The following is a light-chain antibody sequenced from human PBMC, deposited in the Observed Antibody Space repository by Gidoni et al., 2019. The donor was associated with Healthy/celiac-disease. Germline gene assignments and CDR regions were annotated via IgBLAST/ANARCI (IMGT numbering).Light chain of an antibody. CDR3: QQSYSTPRT. J-gene: IGKJ4*01. CDR1: QSISSY. CDR2: AAS. Sequence: DIQMTQSPSSLSASVGDRVTITCRASQSISSYLNWNQQKPGKAPKLLIYAASSLQSGVPSRFSGRGSGTDFTLTISSLQPEDFATYYCQQSYSTPRTFGGGTQVEIK. V-gene: IGKV1-39*01.